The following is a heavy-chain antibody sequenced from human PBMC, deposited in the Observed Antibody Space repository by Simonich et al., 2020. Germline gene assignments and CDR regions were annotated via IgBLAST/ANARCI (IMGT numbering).Heavy chain of an antibody. CDR2: INPNSGGT. CDR3: ASSKLATIDY. V-gene: IGHV1-2*02. J-gene: IGHJ4*02. CDR1: GSTFAVYY. Sequence: QVQLVQSGAEVKKPGASVKVSCKASGSTFAVYYMHWVRQAPGQGLEWMGWINPNSGGTNYAQKCQGRVTMTRDTSISTAYMELSRLRSDDTAVYYCASSKLATIDYWGQGTLVTVSS. D-gene: IGHD5-12*01.